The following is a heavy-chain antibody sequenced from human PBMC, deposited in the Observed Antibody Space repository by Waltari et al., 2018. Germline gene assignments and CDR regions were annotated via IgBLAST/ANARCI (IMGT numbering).Heavy chain of an antibody. CDR3: ATLGAYLGAFEV. J-gene: IGHJ3*01. CDR2: IYAGGGS. CDR1: EFSVRNNY. V-gene: IGHV3-53*02. D-gene: IGHD3-16*01. Sequence: EVQLVETGGALSHQGGSVRLDCAGCEFSVRNNYMAWVRQAPGKGLEWVSFIYAGGGSDSADSVRGRFTISRDNSKNTLYLEMNALRPDDTAVYYCATLGAYLGAFEVWGRGTMVTVSS.